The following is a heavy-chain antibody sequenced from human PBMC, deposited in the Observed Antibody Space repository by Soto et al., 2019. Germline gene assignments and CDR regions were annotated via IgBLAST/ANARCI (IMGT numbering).Heavy chain of an antibody. CDR3: ARGWTTGGLDV. V-gene: IGHV3-30*19. Sequence: QVQLVESGGGVVQPGTSLRVSCVGSGFPVRSYVIHWVRQAPGKELEWVALTSYDGSDKYYGDAVRGRFTISIDNSSNTVDVYVDSLRLEDTAFYSCARGWTTGGLDVWGQGTLVAVSS. D-gene: IGHD3-16*01. CDR1: GFPVRSYV. CDR2: TSYDGSDK. J-gene: IGHJ1*01.